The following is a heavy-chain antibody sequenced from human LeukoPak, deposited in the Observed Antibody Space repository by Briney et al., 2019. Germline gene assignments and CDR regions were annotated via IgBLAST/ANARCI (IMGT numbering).Heavy chain of an antibody. J-gene: IGHJ4*02. CDR2: ISSSGSTI. Sequence: GGSLRLSCAASGFTVSSNYMSWVRQAPGKGLEWVSYISSSGSTIYYADSVKGRFTISRDNAKNSLYLQMNSLRAEDTAVYYCARDLYSGYVKGEFDYWGQGTLVTVSS. CDR1: GFTVSSNY. D-gene: IGHD5-12*01. V-gene: IGHV3-11*04. CDR3: ARDLYSGYVKGEFDY.